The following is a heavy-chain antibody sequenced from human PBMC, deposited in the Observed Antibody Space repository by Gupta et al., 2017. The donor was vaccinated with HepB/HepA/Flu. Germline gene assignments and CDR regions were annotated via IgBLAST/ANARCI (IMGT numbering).Heavy chain of an antibody. V-gene: IGHV1-46*01. Sequence: QVQLVQSGAEVKKPGASVKVSCKASGYTFTSYSMHWVRQAPGQGLEWMGTINPSGGSTIYAQKFQGRFTMTRETSTSTDYMELSSLRSEDTAVYYCARAVSDYYYRGMDVWGQGTTVTVSS. J-gene: IGHJ6*02. CDR3: ARAVSDYYYRGMDV. CDR2: INPSGGST. D-gene: IGHD1-26*01. CDR1: GYTFTSYS.